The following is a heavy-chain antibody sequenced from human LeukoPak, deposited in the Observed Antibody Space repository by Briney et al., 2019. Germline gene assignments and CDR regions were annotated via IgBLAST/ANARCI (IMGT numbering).Heavy chain of an antibody. D-gene: IGHD4-23*01. CDR2: INHSETT. V-gene: IGHV4-34*01. CDR3: ARSDPPWGDYGGISGQAFDI. CDR1: GFTFSSYS. Sequence: GSLRLSCAASGFTFSSYSMNWVRQAPGKGLEWIGEINHSETTNYDPSLKSRVTISLDTSKNQFSLKLTSVTAADTAVYYCARSDPPWGDYGGISGQAFDIWGQGTVVTVSS. J-gene: IGHJ3*02.